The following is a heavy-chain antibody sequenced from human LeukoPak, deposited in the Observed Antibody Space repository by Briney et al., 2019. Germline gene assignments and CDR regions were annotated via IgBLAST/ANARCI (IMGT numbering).Heavy chain of an antibody. CDR1: GYTFTSYA. V-gene: IGHV1-18*01. J-gene: IGHJ4*02. CDR3: ARDRNIAAAGIKPIDY. Sequence: ASVKVSCKASGYTFTSYAMHWVRQAPGQRLEWMGWISAYNGNTNYAQKLQGRVTMTTDTSTSTAYMELRSLRSDDTAVYYCARDRNIAAAGIKPIDYWGQGTLVTVSS. D-gene: IGHD6-13*01. CDR2: ISAYNGNT.